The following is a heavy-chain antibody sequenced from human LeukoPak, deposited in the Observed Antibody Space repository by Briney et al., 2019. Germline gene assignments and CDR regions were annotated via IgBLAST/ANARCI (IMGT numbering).Heavy chain of an antibody. J-gene: IGHJ4*02. Sequence: GGSLRLPCAASGFTFSSYAMSWVRQAPGKGLEWVSAISGSGGSTYYADSVKGRFTISRDNSKNTLYLQMSSLRAEDTAVYYCAKAPTTFDYFDYWGQGTLVTVSS. V-gene: IGHV3-23*01. CDR3: AKAPTTFDYFDY. CDR1: GFTFSSYA. D-gene: IGHD5-12*01. CDR2: ISGSGGST.